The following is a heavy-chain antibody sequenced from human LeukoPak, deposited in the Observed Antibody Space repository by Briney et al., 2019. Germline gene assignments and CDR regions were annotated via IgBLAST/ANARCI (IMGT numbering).Heavy chain of an antibody. D-gene: IGHD2-2*01. V-gene: IGHV3-7*01. J-gene: IGHJ6*03. CDR3: ARALTVVPAAAMVYYYYYMDV. CDR2: IKQDGSEK. CDR1: GFTFSSYW. Sequence: GGSLRLSCAASGFTFSSYWMSWVRQAPGKGPEWVANIKQDGSEKYYVDSVKGRFTISRDNAKNSLYLQMNGLRAEDTAVYYCARALTVVPAAAMVYYYYYMDVWGKGTTVSVSS.